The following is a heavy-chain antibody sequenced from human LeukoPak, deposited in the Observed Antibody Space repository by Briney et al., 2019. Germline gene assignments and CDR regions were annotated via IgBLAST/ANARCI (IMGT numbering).Heavy chain of an antibody. V-gene: IGHV3-43*02. CDR2: ISGDGGST. D-gene: IGHD6-19*01. Sequence: PRGSLRLSCAASGFTFDDYAMHWVRQAPGKGLEWVSLISGDGGSTYYADSVKGRFTISRDNSKNSLYLQMNSLRTEDTALYYCARESARYSSGWFGVWGQGTLVTVSS. J-gene: IGHJ4*02. CDR1: GFTFDDYA. CDR3: ARESARYSSGWFGV.